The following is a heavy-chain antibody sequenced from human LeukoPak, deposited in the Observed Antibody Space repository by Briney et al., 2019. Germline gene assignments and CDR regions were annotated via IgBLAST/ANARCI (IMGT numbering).Heavy chain of an antibody. Sequence: SVKVSCKDSGGTFSSYAISWVRQAPGQGLEWMGGIIPIFGTANYAQKFQGRVTITADESTSTAYMELSSLRSEDTAVYYCASGAMVRGVISYNWFDPWGQGTLVTVSS. CDR3: ASGAMVRGVISYNWFDP. CDR2: IIPIFGTA. J-gene: IGHJ5*02. D-gene: IGHD3-10*01. CDR1: GGTFSSYA. V-gene: IGHV1-69*13.